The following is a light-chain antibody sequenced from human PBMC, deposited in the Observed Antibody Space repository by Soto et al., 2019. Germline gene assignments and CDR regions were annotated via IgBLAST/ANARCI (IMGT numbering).Light chain of an antibody. J-gene: IGKJ1*01. V-gene: IGKV3-15*01. Sequence: EIMMTQSPGTLSVSPGEGATLSCTASQSVNLNLAWYQQKPGQAPRLLIYGASTRATGIPARFSGSGSGTEFTLTISSLQSEDFAVYYCQQYNNWPSWTFGQGTKVEIK. CDR2: GAS. CDR3: QQYNNWPSWT. CDR1: QSVNLN.